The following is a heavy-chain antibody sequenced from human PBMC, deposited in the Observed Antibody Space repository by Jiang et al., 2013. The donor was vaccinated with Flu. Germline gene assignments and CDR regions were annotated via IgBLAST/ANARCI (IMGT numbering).Heavy chain of an antibody. Sequence: GAEVKKPGASVKVSCKASGYTFTSYGISWVRRAPGQGLEWMGWISAYNGNTNYAQKLQGRVTMTTDTSTSTAYMELRSLRSDDTAVYYCARGITFGGVIVMTGWFDPWGQGTLVTVSS. CDR1: GYTFTSYG. V-gene: IGHV1-18*01. J-gene: IGHJ5*02. CDR3: ARGITFGGVIVMTGWFDP. CDR2: ISAYNGNT. D-gene: IGHD3-16*02.